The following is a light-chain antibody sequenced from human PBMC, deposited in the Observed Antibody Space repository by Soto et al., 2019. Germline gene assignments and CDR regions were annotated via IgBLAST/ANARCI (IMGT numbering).Light chain of an antibody. CDR1: SSSIGSNT. CDR3: ATWDDSLNGPV. Sequence: QAVVTQPPSASGTPGQRVAISCSGSSSSIGSNTVSWYQQLPRTAPKLLIYSNNQRPSGVPDRFSGSVSGTSASLAISGLQSEDEADYYCATWDDSLNGPVFGGGTKVTVL. CDR2: SNN. V-gene: IGLV1-44*01. J-gene: IGLJ2*01.